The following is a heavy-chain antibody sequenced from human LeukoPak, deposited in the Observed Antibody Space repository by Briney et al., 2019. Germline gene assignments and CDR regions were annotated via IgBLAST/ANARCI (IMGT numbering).Heavy chain of an antibody. J-gene: IGHJ4*02. V-gene: IGHV4-59*08. CDR3: ARRTVVLDY. D-gene: IGHD4-23*01. CDR1: GGSISGYY. Sequence: SEALSLTCTVSGGSISGYYWSWVRQPPGKGLEWIGYIYYSGSTTYNLSLEGRVTISVDTSKDQFSLMLRSVTAADTAVYFCARRTVVLDYWGQGTLVTVSS. CDR2: IYYSGST.